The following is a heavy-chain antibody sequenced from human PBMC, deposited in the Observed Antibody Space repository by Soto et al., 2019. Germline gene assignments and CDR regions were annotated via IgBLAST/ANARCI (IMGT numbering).Heavy chain of an antibody. CDR3: ASRHDYGDYVDWFDP. Sequence: SETLSLTCTVSGGSISSSSYYWGWIRQPPGKGLEWIGSIYYSGSTYYNPSLKSRVTISVDTSKNQFSLKRSSVPAADTAVYYCASRHDYGDYVDWFDPWGQGTRVTSPQ. D-gene: IGHD4-17*01. J-gene: IGHJ5*02. V-gene: IGHV4-39*01. CDR1: GGSISSSSYY. CDR2: IYYSGST.